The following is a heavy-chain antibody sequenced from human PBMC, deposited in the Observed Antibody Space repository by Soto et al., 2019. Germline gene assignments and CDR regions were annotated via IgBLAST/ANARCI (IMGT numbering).Heavy chain of an antibody. CDR2: ISSSSSYI. J-gene: IGHJ4*02. V-gene: IGHV3-21*01. CDR1: GFTFSSYS. Sequence: GVLRLSCAASGFTFSSYSMNWVRQAPGKGLEWVSSISSSSSYIYYADSVKGRFTISRDNAKNSLYLQMNSLRAEDTAVYYCARPYCSGGSCYSRPFDYWGQGTLVTVSS. D-gene: IGHD2-15*01. CDR3: ARPYCSGGSCYSRPFDY.